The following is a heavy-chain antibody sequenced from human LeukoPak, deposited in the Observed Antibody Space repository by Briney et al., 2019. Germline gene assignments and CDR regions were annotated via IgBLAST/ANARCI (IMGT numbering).Heavy chain of an antibody. CDR1: GGSIRDTSYY. Sequence: SETLSLTCTVSGGSIRDTSYYWGWIRQPPGKGLEWIGSIYYSGNTYYNPSLMSRVTISVDTSKNQFSLHLSSVTAADTAVYYCARAPHFFDTSGSRYYFDSWGQGALVTVSS. CDR3: ARAPHFFDTSGSRYYFDS. V-gene: IGHV4-39*07. D-gene: IGHD3-22*01. J-gene: IGHJ4*02. CDR2: IYYSGNT.